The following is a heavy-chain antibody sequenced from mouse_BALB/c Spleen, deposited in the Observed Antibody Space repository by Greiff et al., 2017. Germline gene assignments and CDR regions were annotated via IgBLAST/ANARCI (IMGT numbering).Heavy chain of an antibody. V-gene: IGHV5-17*02. Sequence: EVQGVESGGGLVQPGGSRKLSCAASGFTFSSFGMHWVRQAPEKGLEWVAYISSGSSTIYYADTVKGRFTISRDNPKNTLFLQMTSLRSEDTAMYYCARSGTHYWYFDVWGAGTTVTVSS. CDR1: GFTFSSFG. D-gene: IGHD1-1*01. CDR2: ISSGSSTI. CDR3: ARSGTHYWYFDV. J-gene: IGHJ1*01.